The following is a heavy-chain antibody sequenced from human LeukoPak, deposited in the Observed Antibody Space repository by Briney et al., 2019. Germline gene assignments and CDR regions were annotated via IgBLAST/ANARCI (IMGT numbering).Heavy chain of an antibody. J-gene: IGHJ4*02. D-gene: IGHD3-10*01. CDR1: GVSISSSIW. CDR2: IYHSGST. Sequence: SETLSLTCAVSGVSISSSIWWSWVRQPPGKGLEWIGEIYHSGSTNYNPSLKSRVTISVDKSKNQLSLKLSSVTAADTAVYYCARVRRFGELSTFWRGRRSHYFDYWGQGTLVTVSS. CDR3: ARVRRFGELSTFWRGRRSHYFDY. V-gene: IGHV4-4*02.